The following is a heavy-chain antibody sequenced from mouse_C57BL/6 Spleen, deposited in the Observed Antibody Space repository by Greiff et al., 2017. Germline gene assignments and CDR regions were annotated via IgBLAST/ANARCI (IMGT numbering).Heavy chain of an antibody. J-gene: IGHJ2*01. CDR3: ARNYGNYGYFDY. V-gene: IGHV2-2*01. D-gene: IGHD2-1*01. Sequence: VKLMESGPGLVQPSQSLSITCSVPGFSLTSYGVHWVRQSPGKGLEWLGVIWSGGSTDYNAAFISRLSISQDNSKSQVFLKMISLQADDTAIYYCARNYGNYGYFDYWGQGTTLTVSS. CDR1: GFSLTSYG. CDR2: IWSGGST.